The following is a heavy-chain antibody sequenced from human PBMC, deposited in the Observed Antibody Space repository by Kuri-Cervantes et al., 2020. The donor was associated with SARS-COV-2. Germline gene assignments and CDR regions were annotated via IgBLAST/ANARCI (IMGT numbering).Heavy chain of an antibody. D-gene: IGHD5-18*01. CDR2: ISYDGSNK. J-gene: IGHJ4*02. CDR1: GFTFSGHW. Sequence: GGSLRLSCAASGFTFSGHWIHWVRQAPGKGLEWVAVISYDGSNKYYADSVKGRFTISRDNSKNTLYLQMNSLRAEDTAVYYCAKDSNTAMVSALDYWGQGTLVTVSS. CDR3: AKDSNTAMVSALDY. V-gene: IGHV3-30*18.